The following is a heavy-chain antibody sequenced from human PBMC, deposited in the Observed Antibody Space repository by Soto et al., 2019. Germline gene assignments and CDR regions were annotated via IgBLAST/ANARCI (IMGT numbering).Heavy chain of an antibody. CDR1: GFTFTRYS. CDR2: ISSTTNYI. J-gene: IGHJ4*02. CDR3: ARESEDLTSNFDY. Sequence: TGGSLRLSCAASGFTFTRYSMNWVRQAPGKGLEWVSSISSTTNYIYYGDSMKGRFTISRDNAKNSLYLEMNSLRAEDTAVYYCARESEDLTSNFDYWGQGTLVSVSS. V-gene: IGHV3-21*06.